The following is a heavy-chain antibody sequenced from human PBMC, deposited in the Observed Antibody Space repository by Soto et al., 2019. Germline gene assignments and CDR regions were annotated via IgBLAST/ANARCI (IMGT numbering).Heavy chain of an antibody. CDR3: TSRRDWTAVDPFDY. D-gene: IGHD5-18*01. CDR2: IRNKDNNYAT. CDR1: GFTFSESA. J-gene: IGHJ4*02. Sequence: ELQLVESGGGLVQPGGSLKLSCAASGFTFSESAMHWVRQASGKGLEWFGRIRNKDNNYATAYTASVKGRFTISRDDSKNTVYLQMNSLKIDDTAVYYCTSRRDWTAVDPFDYWGLGTLVTVSS. V-gene: IGHV3-73*02.